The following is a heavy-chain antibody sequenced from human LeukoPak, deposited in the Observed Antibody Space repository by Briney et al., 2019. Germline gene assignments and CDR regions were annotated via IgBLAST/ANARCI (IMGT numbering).Heavy chain of an antibody. Sequence: SETLSLTCAVYGGSFSGYYWSWIRQPPGKGLEWIGEINHSGSTNYNPSLKSRVTISVDTSKNQFSLKLSSVTAADTAVYYCAKKRPSYHQNNWFDPWGQGTLVNVSS. V-gene: IGHV4-34*01. CDR3: AKKRPSYHQNNWFDP. J-gene: IGHJ5*02. D-gene: IGHD1-1*01. CDR2: INHSGST. CDR1: GGSFSGYY.